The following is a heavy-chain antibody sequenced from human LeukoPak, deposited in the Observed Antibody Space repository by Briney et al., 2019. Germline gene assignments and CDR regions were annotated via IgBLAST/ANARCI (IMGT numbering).Heavy chain of an antibody. D-gene: IGHD3-22*01. J-gene: IGHJ4*02. CDR2: IKQDGSEK. V-gene: IGHV3-7*03. Sequence: GGSLRLSCAASGFTFSSYWMSWVRQAPGKGLEWVANIKQDGSEKYYVDSVKGRFTISRDNAKNSLYLQMNSLRAEDTAVYYCARWEYYYDSSGYFLPYYFGYWGQGTLVTVSS. CDR1: GFTFSSYW. CDR3: ARWEYYYDSSGYFLPYYFGY.